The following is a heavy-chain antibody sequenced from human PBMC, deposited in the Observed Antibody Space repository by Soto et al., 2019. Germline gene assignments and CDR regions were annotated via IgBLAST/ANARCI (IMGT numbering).Heavy chain of an antibody. V-gene: IGHV3-48*03. CDR2: ISITGSTI. D-gene: IGHD3-22*01. CDR1: GFSFSSYE. CDR3: ARDRGYYDSGGYYPGYFDY. J-gene: IGHJ4*02. Sequence: EVQLVESGGGLVQPGGSLRLSCAASGFSFSSYEMNWVRQAPGKGLEWVSYISITGSTIYYADSVKGRFTISRDNAKNSLYLQMNSLRAEDTAVYYCARDRGYYDSGGYYPGYFDYWGQGTLVTVSS.